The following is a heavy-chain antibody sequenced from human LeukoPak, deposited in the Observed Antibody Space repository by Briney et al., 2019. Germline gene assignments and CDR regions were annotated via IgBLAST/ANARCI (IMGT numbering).Heavy chain of an antibody. Sequence: GGSLRLSCAASGFTFSNFWMHWVRQAPGKGLEWVANIKEDGSEKHHADSVKGRFTISRDNAKNSLYLQMNSLRAEDTAVYYCARDRYFSGAWGQGSLVTVSS. CDR3: ARDRYFSGA. J-gene: IGHJ5*02. D-gene: IGHD2-15*01. V-gene: IGHV3-7*03. CDR1: GFTFSNFW. CDR2: IKEDGSEK.